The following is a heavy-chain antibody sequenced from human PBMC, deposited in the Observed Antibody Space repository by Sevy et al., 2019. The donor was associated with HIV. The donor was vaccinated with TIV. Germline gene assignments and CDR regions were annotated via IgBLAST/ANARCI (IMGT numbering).Heavy chain of an antibody. J-gene: IGHJ4*02. V-gene: IGHV3-21*01. CDR3: ARAQQITMLVVIGGLYFDF. CDR1: GFTFTTYS. Sequence: GGSLRLSCAASGFTFTTYSMTWVRQAPGEGLGWVSSISGGGSYRYYADSVKGRFTISRDNAKNSLYLEMNSLRAEDTAVYYCARAQQITMLVVIGGLYFDFWGQGTLVTVSS. D-gene: IGHD3-22*01. CDR2: ISGGGSYR.